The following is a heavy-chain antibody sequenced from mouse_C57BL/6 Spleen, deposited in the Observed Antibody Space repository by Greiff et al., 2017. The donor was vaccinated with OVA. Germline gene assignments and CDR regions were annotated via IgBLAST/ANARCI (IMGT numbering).Heavy chain of an antibody. CDR2: ISSGGDYI. CDR3: TRLWLRLSYWYYDV. CDR1: GFTFSSYA. V-gene: IGHV5-9-1*02. Sequence: EVQLVESGEGLVKPGGSLTLSCAASGFTFSSYAMSWVRQTPEKRLAWVAYISSGGDYIYYADTVKGRFTISRDNARNTLYLQMSSRKSEDTAMYYCTRLWLRLSYWYYDVWGTGTTVTVSS. J-gene: IGHJ1*03. D-gene: IGHD2-2*01.